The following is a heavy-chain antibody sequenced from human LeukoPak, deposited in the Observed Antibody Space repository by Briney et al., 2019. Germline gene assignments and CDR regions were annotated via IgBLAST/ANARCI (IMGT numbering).Heavy chain of an antibody. D-gene: IGHD2-2*01. CDR1: GFTFSRYW. J-gene: IGHJ6*03. CDR2: INSDGSST. Sequence: PGGSLRLSCAASGFTFSRYWMHWVRQAPGKGLVWVSRINSDGSSTSYADSVKGRFTISRDNAKNTLYLQMNSLRAEDTAVYYCASTWGVCSSTSCYYYYYYMDVWGKGTTVTVSS. CDR3: ASTWGVCSSTSCYYYYYYMDV. V-gene: IGHV3-74*01.